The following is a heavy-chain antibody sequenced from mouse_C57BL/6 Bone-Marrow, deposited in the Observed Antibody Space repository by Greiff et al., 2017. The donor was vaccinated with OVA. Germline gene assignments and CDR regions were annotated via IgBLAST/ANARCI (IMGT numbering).Heavy chain of an antibody. CDR2: FYPGSGSI. CDR1: GYTFTEYT. D-gene: IGHD1-1*01. V-gene: IGHV1-62-2*01. CDR3: ARHEVYYGSSYWDFDV. Sequence: QVQLQQSGAELVKPGASVKLSCKASGYTFTEYTIHWVKQRSGQGLEWIGWFYPGSGSIKYNETFKDKATLTAAKSSRTVYMELSRLTSEDSAVYFCARHEVYYGSSYWDFDVWGTGTTVTVSS. J-gene: IGHJ1*03.